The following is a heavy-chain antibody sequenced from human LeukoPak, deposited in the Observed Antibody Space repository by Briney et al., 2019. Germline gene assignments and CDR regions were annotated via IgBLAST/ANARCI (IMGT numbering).Heavy chain of an antibody. CDR1: GFTFSNHA. CDR2: ISDSSGLT. CDR3: ARRGESTTYGDYRFDY. V-gene: IGHV3-23*01. Sequence: PGGSLRLSCAASGFTFSNHAMSWVRQAPGRGLEWVSAISDSSGLTYYADSVKGRFTISRDNSKNTLFLQMNSLRAEDTAVYYCARRGESTTYGDYRFDYWGQGTLVTVSS. J-gene: IGHJ4*02. D-gene: IGHD4-17*01.